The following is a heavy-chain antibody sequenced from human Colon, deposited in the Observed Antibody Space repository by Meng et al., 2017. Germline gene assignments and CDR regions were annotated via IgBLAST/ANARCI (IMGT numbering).Heavy chain of an antibody. J-gene: IGHJ3*02. V-gene: IGHV4-39*07. D-gene: IGHD2-2*01. Sequence: QVQRQESGSGLLRPSETLSLTCTVSGGSISSSRYYWGWIRQPPGKGLEWIGNIFFSGATYYNPSLKSRVTISVDTSQNQFSLRLPSVTAADTAVFYCAAVDRDSDAFDIWGQGTLVTVSS. CDR1: GGSISSSRYY. CDR2: IFFSGAT. CDR3: AAVDRDSDAFDI.